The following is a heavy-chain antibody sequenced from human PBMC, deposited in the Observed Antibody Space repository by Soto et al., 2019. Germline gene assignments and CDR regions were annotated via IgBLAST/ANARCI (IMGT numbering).Heavy chain of an antibody. CDR1: GFTFSSYG. J-gene: IGHJ3*01. D-gene: IGHD5-12*01. V-gene: IGHV3-30*18. CDR3: AKAETSGYDVLYAFDV. Sequence: GGSLRLSCAASGFTFSSYGMHWVRQAPGKGLEWVAVISYDGSNKYYADSVKGRFTISRDNSKNTVYLQMNSLSADDTAVYYCAKAETSGYDVLYAFDVWGQGTMVTVSS. CDR2: ISYDGSNK.